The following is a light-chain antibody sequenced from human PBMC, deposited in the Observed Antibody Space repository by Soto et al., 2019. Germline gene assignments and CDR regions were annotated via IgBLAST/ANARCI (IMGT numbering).Light chain of an antibody. CDR3: QQYGSSPGLP. Sequence: EIVLTQSPGTLSLSPGERATLSCRASQSVSSSYLAWYQQKPGQAPRLLIYGASSRATGIPDRFSGSGSGTDFTLTISRLEPEDFAVYYCQQYGSSPGLPFGGGTKVDI. J-gene: IGKJ4*01. CDR2: GAS. CDR1: QSVSSSY. V-gene: IGKV3-20*01.